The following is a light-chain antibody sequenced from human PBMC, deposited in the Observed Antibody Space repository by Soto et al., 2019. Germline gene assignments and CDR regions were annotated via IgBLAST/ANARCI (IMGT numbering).Light chain of an antibody. J-gene: IGKJ2*01. V-gene: IGKV3-15*01. CDR1: QSVSRH. CDR2: NAS. Sequence: EIVLTQSPATLSVSPGESATLSCRASQSVSRHLAWYQQKPGQAPRVLIYNASTRATGIPATFSGSGSGTEFTLTISSRQSEDFAVYYCLQYSDWPPRYTFGQGTKLEIK. CDR3: LQYSDWPPRYT.